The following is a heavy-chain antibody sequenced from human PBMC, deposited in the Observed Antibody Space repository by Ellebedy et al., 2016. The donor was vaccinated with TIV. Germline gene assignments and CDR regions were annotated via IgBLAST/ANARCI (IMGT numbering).Heavy chain of an antibody. CDR1: GFTFSSYA. CDR3: AKDVIVSTASNFDS. CDR2: ISDSAVHT. J-gene: IGHJ4*02. Sequence: PGGSLRLSCGASGFTFSSYAMSWVRQAPGKGLEWVASISDSAVHTYYADSVKGRFTISRDNSNNKLFLRMNSLRAEYTAVYYCAKDVIVSTASNFDSWGQGSLVTVSS. D-gene: IGHD5/OR15-5a*01. V-gene: IGHV3-23*01.